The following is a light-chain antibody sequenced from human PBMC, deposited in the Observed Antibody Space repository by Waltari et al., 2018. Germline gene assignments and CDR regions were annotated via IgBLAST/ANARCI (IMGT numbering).Light chain of an antibody. CDR3: LQARQTPYT. CDR1: QSLRHLNGYTY. V-gene: IGKV2-28*01. CDR2: LGS. Sequence: DIVMTQSPLALPVTPGGSAYISCRSGQSLRHLNGYTYLDGYVRKPGQSPQLRMYLGSSRASGVSDRFSGSGSGTDFILHISRVEAEDVGIYYCLQARQTPYTFGPGTKLEIK. J-gene: IGKJ2*01.